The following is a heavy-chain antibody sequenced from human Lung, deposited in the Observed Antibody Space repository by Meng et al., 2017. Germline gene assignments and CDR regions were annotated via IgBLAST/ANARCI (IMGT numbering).Heavy chain of an antibody. CDR1: GGSFSTYT. CDR2: LIPVLNKA. J-gene: IGHJ4*02. CDR3: ARGRGNQPLFDF. D-gene: IGHD2/OR15-2a*01. V-gene: IGHV1-69*10. Sequence: QVQRVQPGAEVKKPGSSLKVACKTSGGSFSTYTFSWVRQALGQGLEWMGGLIPVLNKAKSAPRFQDRVTFTADETTTTAYMELSSLTFEDTAVYFCARGRGNQPLFDFWGQGTLVTVSS.